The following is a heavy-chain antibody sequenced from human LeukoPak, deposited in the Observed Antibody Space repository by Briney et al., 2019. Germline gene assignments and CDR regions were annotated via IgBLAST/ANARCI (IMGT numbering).Heavy chain of an antibody. V-gene: IGHV1-18*01. CDR3: AALYYFDSSGLYY. Sequence: ASVKVSCKASGYTFTSYGISWVRQAPGQGLEWMGWISAYNGNTNYAQKLQGRVTMTTDTSTSTAYMELSRLRSDDTAVYYCAALYYFDSSGLYYWGQGTLVTVSS. D-gene: IGHD3-22*01. J-gene: IGHJ4*02. CDR1: GYTFTSYG. CDR2: ISAYNGNT.